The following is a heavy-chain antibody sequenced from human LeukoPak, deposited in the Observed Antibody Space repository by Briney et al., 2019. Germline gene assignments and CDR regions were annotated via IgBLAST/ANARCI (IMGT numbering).Heavy chain of an antibody. D-gene: IGHD6-13*01. CDR1: GFPFTGYY. V-gene: IGHV1-2*02. J-gene: IGHJ4*02. CDR3: ARGAEAETSPLDF. CDR2: INPKSGAA. Sequence: ASVKVSCKASGFPFTGYYMHWVRQTPGQGLEWLGWINPKSGAADYAQQFRGRVTMTRDTSINTDYMEMKRVTSDDTAVYYCARGAEAETSPLDFWGQGTLVIVS.